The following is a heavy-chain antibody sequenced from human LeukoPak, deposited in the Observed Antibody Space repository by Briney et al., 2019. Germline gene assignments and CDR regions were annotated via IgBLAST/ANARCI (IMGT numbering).Heavy chain of an antibody. Sequence: SGGSLRLSCAASGFTFSSYAMSWVRQAPGKGLEWVSAISGSGGSTYYADSVKGRFTISRDNSKNTLYLQMNSLRAEDTAVYYCAKAGFDWLSTFDYWGQGTLVTVSS. CDR3: AKAGFDWLSTFDY. D-gene: IGHD3-9*01. CDR2: ISGSGGST. V-gene: IGHV3-23*01. CDR1: GFTFSSYA. J-gene: IGHJ4*02.